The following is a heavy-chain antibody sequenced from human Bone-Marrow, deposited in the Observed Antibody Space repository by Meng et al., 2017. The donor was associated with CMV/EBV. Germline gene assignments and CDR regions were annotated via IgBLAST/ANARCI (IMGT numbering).Heavy chain of an antibody. V-gene: IGHV3-7*01. CDR2: IKGDGSDK. J-gene: IGHJ6*01. Sequence: GGSLRLSCAASGFTFRNYWMSWVRQAPGKGLEWVANIKGDGSDKGYVDSVKGRFTISRDNARNSLYMEMKSLRAEDTAVYYCVPHDCAMDVWGQGTTVTVSS. CDR1: GFTFRNYW. CDR3: VPHDCAMDV.